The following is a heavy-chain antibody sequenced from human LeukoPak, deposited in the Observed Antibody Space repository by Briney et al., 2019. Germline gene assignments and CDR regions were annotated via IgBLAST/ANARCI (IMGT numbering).Heavy chain of an antibody. V-gene: IGHV4-59*01. D-gene: IGHD6-19*01. CDR2: IYYSGST. J-gene: IGHJ4*02. CDR1: GGSISSYY. CDR3: ARASSGWYGVDY. Sequence: SSETLSLTCTVSGGSISSYYWSWLRQPPGKGLEWLGYIYYSGSTNYNPSLKSRVTISVDTSKNQFSLKLSSVTAADTAVYYCARASSGWYGVDYWGQGTLVTVSS.